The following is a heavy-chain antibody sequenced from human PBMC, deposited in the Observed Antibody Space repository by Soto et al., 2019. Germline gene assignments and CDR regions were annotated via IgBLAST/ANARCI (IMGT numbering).Heavy chain of an antibody. CDR3: AKDRYSSGWYGGYDY. J-gene: IGHJ4*02. CDR1: GFTFSSYA. Sequence: GGSLRLSCATSGFTFSSYAMTWVRQAPGNGLEWVSAISGSGGRTYYADSVKGRFTISRDNSNNTLYLQMNSLRAEDTAVYYCAKDRYSSGWYGGYDYWGQGTLVTVSA. D-gene: IGHD6-19*01. CDR2: ISGSGGRT. V-gene: IGHV3-23*01.